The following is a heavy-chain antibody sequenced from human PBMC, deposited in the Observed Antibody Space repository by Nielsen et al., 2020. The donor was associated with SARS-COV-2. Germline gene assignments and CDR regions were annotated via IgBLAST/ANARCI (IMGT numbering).Heavy chain of an antibody. D-gene: IGHD2-15*01. Sequence: ASVKVSCKASGYTFTSYAMHWVRQAPGQRLEWMGWISAYNGNTNYAQKPQGRVTMTTDTSTSTAYMELRSLRSDDTAVYYCARVRCSGGSCYFDYWGQGTLVTVSS. J-gene: IGHJ4*02. CDR3: ARVRCSGGSCYFDY. CDR2: ISAYNGNT. CDR1: GYTFTSYA. V-gene: IGHV1-18*01.